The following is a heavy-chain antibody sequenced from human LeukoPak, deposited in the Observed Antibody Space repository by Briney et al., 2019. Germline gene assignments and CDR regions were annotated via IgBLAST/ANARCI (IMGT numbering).Heavy chain of an antibody. D-gene: IGHD2-21*02. CDR3: VREGNELLSKNFDY. J-gene: IGHJ4*02. CDR2: INPHSGGT. V-gene: IGHV1-2*02. Sequence: ASVKVSCKASGFTFTGYYIHWVRQAPGQGLEWMGYINPHSGGTNSPQKFQGRVAMTTDTSISAAYMELSSLISDDTAMYYCVREGNELLSKNFDYWGQGTLVTVSS. CDR1: GFTFTGYY.